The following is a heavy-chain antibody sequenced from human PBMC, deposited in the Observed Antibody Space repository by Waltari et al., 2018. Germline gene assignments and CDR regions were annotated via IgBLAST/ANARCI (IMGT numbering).Heavy chain of an antibody. Sequence: EVQLVESGGGLVQPGGSLRLSCAASGFTFSSYGMNWVRQAPGKGLEWVANIKQDGSEKYYVDSVKCRFTISRDNAKNSLYLQMNSLRAEDTAVYYCARGLSSAFDIWGQGTMVTVSS. CDR3: ARGLSSAFDI. V-gene: IGHV3-7*01. J-gene: IGHJ3*02. CDR2: IKQDGSEK. CDR1: GFTFSSYG.